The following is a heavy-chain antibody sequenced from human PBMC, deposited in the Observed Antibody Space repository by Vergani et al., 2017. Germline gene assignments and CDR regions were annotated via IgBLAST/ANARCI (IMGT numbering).Heavy chain of an antibody. V-gene: IGHV3-23*01. J-gene: IGHJ4*02. Sequence: VQLQESGPGLVKPPGTLSLTCAVSGDSISSNNCWTWVRQPPGKGLEWVSTLSASDRRTHYADSVKGRFTISRDISKNTLYLQMNSLRAEDTAVYYCAKSGYSSSWSLFDYWGQGTLVTVSS. CDR1: GDSISSNN. CDR2: LSASDRRT. CDR3: AKSGYSSSWSLFDY. D-gene: IGHD6-13*01.